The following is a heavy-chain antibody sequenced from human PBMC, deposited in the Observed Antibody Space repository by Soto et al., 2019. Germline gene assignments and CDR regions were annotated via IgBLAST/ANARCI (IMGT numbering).Heavy chain of an antibody. CDR2: IYYSGST. J-gene: IGHJ6*02. Sequence: SETLSLTCTVSSGSISSSSYYWGWIRQPPGKGLEWIGSIYYSGSTYYNPSLKSRVTISVDTSKNQFSLKLSSVTAADTAVYYCARQGNYDILTDYYYYYGMDVWGQGTTVTVSS. V-gene: IGHV4-39*01. CDR3: ARQGNYDILTDYYYYYGMDV. CDR1: SGSISSSSYY. D-gene: IGHD3-9*01.